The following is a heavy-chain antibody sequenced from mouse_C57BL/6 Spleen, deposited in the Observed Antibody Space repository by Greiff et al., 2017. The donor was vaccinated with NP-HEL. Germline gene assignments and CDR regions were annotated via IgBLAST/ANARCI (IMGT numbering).Heavy chain of an antibody. D-gene: IGHD2-13*01. CDR1: GYSITSDY. Sequence: EVKLQESGPGLAKPSQTLSLTCSVTGYSITSDYWNWIRKFPGNKLEYMGYISYSGSTYYNPYLKSGHSITRDTTKNQYYLQLNSLTTEDAATYYCARWGLTGYFDYWGQGTTLTVSS. CDR3: ARWGLTGYFDY. CDR2: ISYSGST. V-gene: IGHV3-8*01. J-gene: IGHJ2*01.